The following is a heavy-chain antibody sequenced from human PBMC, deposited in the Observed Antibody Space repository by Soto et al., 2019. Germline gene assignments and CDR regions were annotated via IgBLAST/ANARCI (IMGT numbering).Heavy chain of an antibody. CDR2: ISYDGSNK. Sequence: GGSLRLSCAASGFTFSSYAMHWVRQAPGKGLEWVAVISYDGSNKYYADSVKGRFTISRDNSKNTLYLQMNSLRVEDTAVYYCARGVNDYGGKADYWGQGTLVTVSS. CDR1: GFTFSSYA. CDR3: ARGVNDYGGKADY. D-gene: IGHD4-17*01. J-gene: IGHJ4*02. V-gene: IGHV3-30-3*01.